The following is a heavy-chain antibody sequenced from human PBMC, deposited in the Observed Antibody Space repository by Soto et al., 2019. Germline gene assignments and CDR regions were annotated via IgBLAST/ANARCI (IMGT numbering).Heavy chain of an antibody. CDR3: ARGRAYGDYLPSYYFDY. Sequence: PGGSLRLSCAASGFTFSSYGMHWVRQAPGKGLEWVAVIWYDGSNKYYADSVKGRFTISRDNSKNTLYLQMNSLRAEDTAVYYCARGRAYGDYLPSYYFDYWGQGTLVTVSS. CDR2: IWYDGSNK. CDR1: GFTFSSYG. J-gene: IGHJ4*02. D-gene: IGHD4-17*01. V-gene: IGHV3-33*01.